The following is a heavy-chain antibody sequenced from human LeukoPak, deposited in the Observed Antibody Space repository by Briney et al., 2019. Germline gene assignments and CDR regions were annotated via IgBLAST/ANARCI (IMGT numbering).Heavy chain of an antibody. D-gene: IGHD5-24*01. Sequence: SETLSLTCTVSGGSISSSSYYWGWIRQPPGKELEWIGSIYYSGSTYYNPSLKSRVTISVDTSKNQFSLKLSSVTAADTAVYYCARHLKVEMATMPFFDYWGRGTLVTVSS. CDR1: GGSISSSSYY. V-gene: IGHV4-39*01. CDR3: ARHLKVEMATMPFFDY. CDR2: IYYSGST. J-gene: IGHJ4*02.